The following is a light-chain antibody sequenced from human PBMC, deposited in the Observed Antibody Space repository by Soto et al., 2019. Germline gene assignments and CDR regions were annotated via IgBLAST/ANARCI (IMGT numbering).Light chain of an antibody. CDR1: QSVSSSY. CDR3: QQYNSWLWT. V-gene: IGKV3-15*01. CDR2: GAS. J-gene: IGKJ1*01. Sequence: IVLTQSPGTLSLSPGERTTLSCRASQSVSSSYLAWYQQKPGQAPRLLIYGASTRATGIPARSSGSGSGTEFTLTISSLQSEDFAVYYCQQYNSWLWTFGQGTKVDIK.